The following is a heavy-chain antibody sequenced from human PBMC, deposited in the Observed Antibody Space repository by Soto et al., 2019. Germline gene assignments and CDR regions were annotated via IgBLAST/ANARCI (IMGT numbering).Heavy chain of an antibody. CDR1: GFTLSENY. V-gene: IGHV3-72*01. CDR3: ARVLVAGYYFFGMDV. D-gene: IGHD2-15*01. J-gene: IGHJ6*02. CDR2: TRNKANSYNT. Sequence: EVQLVESGGGLVQPGGSLRLSCAVSGFTLSENYVDWVRQAPGKGLEWVGRTRNKANSYNTEYAASVKGRFTISRDDSKSSVEQQMNSLKPDDTAVYYCARVLVAGYYFFGMDVWGPGTTVTVSS.